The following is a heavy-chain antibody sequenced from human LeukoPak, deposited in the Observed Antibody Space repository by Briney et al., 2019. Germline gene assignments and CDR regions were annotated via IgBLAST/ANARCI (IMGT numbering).Heavy chain of an antibody. Sequence: ASVKVSCKASGYTFITYAIHWLRQAPGQRLEWMGWINAANGNTKYSQKFQGRVTITRDTSASTAYMGLSSLRSEDTAVYYCAREGVLGYCSGGSCYNWFDPWGQGTLVTVSS. CDR1: GYTFITYA. CDR2: INAANGNT. J-gene: IGHJ5*02. V-gene: IGHV1-3*01. D-gene: IGHD2-15*01. CDR3: AREGVLGYCSGGSCYNWFDP.